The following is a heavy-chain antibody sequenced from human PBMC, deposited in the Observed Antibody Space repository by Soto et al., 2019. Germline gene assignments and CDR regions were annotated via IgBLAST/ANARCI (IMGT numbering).Heavy chain of an antibody. Sequence: QVQLQESGPGLVKPSETLSLTCTVSSGSINNYYWSCIRQPPGKGLEFIGYIYYAGTTTYNPSLKRGVTISVDTSKNQFSLKLSSVTAADTAVYYCARLGGYYQALDSWGQGTLLTVSS. J-gene: IGHJ4*02. V-gene: IGHV4-59*08. CDR2: IYYAGTT. CDR3: ARLGGYYQALDS. CDR1: SGSINNYY. D-gene: IGHD3-22*01.